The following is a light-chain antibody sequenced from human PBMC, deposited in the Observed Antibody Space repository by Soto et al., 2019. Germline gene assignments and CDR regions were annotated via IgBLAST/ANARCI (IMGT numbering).Light chain of an antibody. J-gene: IGKJ1*01. CDR2: GAS. Sequence: ENVLTQSPATLSLSPGERATLSCRASQSVGSYLAWYQQKPGQAPRLLIYGASSRATGIPDRFSGSGSGTDFTLTISRLEPEDFAVYYCQQYGSSPWTFGQGTKVDNK. CDR3: QQYGSSPWT. CDR1: QSVGSY. V-gene: IGKV3-20*01.